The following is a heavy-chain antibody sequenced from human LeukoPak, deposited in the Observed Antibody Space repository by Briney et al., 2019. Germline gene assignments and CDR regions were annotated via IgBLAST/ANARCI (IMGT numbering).Heavy chain of an antibody. CDR3: TRAAAPGLIDY. D-gene: IGHD6-6*01. J-gene: IGHJ4*02. CDR1: GFTFSSYA. CDR2: IRSKAYGGTT. V-gene: IGHV3-49*04. Sequence: GGSQRLSCAASGFTFSSYAMGWVRQFPGKGLEWVGFIRSKAYGGTTEYAASVKGRFTISRDDSKSIAYLQMNSLKTEDTAVYYCTRAAAPGLIDYWGQGTLVTVSS.